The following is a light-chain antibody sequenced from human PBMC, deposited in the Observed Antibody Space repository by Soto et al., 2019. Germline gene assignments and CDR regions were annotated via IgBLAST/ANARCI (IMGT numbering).Light chain of an antibody. CDR2: KAS. CDR3: QQYNTYYT. CDR1: QSISSW. J-gene: IGKJ2*01. Sequence: DIQMTQSPSTLSASVGDRVTITCRASQSISSWLAWYQQKPGKAPKLLIYKASTLESGVPSRFSGSGSGTEFTLTISSLQPDDFATYCCQQYNTYYTFGQGTKVEIK. V-gene: IGKV1-5*03.